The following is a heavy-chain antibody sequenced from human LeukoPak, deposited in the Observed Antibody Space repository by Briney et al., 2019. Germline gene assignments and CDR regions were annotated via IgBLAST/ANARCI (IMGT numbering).Heavy chain of an antibody. CDR2: INPSGGST. D-gene: IGHD3-16*01. CDR1: GSTFINYY. J-gene: IGHJ3*02. CDR3: SKSRLGDDAFVI. V-gene: IGHV1-46*03. Sequence: ASVKVSCKASGSTFINYYLHWVRRAPGHGLEWMAIINPSGGSTSCAQKFQGTVTMTRDTSTTAVYIELSCLRTDDTARYYCSKSRLGDDAFVIW.